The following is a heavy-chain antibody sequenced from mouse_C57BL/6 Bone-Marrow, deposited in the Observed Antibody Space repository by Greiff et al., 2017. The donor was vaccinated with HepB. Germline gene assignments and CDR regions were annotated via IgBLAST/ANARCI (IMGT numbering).Heavy chain of an antibody. CDR2: IDPENGDT. V-gene: IGHV14-4*01. J-gene: IGHJ1*03. Sequence: VQLQQSGAELVRPGASVKLSCTASGFNIKDDYMHWVKQRPEQGLEWIGWIDPENGDTEYASKFQGKATITADTSSNTAYLQLSSLTSEDTAVYYCTTLRARGYFDVWGTGTTVTVSS. CDR1: GFNIKDDY. D-gene: IGHD3-3*01. CDR3: TTLRARGYFDV.